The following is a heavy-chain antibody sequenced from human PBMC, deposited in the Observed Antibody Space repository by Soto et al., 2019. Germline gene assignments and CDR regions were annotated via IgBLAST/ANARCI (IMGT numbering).Heavy chain of an antibody. V-gene: IGHV3-74*01. CDR3: ARGGPAYTLVFLCYFDY. Sequence: PGGSLRLSCVASGFTFSSYWMHWVRQAPGKGLVWVSRINSDGSSTSYADSVKGRFTISRDNAKNTLYLQMNSLRAEDTAVYYCARGGPAYTLVFLCYFDYWGQGTLVTVSS. CDR1: GFTFSSYW. J-gene: IGHJ4*02. CDR2: INSDGSST. D-gene: IGHD2-21*01.